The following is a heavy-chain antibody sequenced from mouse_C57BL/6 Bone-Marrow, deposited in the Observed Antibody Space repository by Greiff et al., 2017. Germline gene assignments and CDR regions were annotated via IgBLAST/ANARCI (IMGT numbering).Heavy chain of an antibody. V-gene: IGHV14-3*01. CDR2: IDPANGNT. J-gene: IGHJ4*01. Sequence: EVQLQQSVAELVRPGASVKLSCTASGFNFKNTYMHWVKQRPEQGLEWIGRIDPANGNTKYAPKFQGKATLTADTSSNTAYLQLSSLTSKDTAIYYSVKPIDCYGSSCAMDYWGQGTSVTVSS. CDR3: VKPIDCYGSSCAMDY. D-gene: IGHD1-1*01. CDR1: GFNFKNTY.